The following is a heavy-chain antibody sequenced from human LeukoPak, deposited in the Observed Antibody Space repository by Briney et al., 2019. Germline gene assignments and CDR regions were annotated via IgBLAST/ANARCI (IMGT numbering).Heavy chain of an antibody. D-gene: IGHD3-10*01. CDR3: ARGRGPYGWFDP. Sequence: AGGSLRLSCAAAGFTVSSYWMHWVRQAPGKGLVWVSRINSDGSSTNYADSVKGRFTISRDNAKSTLYLQMNGLRVEDTAEYYCARGRGPYGWFDPWGQGTLVTVSS. V-gene: IGHV3-74*01. CDR1: GFTVSSYW. CDR2: INSDGSST. J-gene: IGHJ5*02.